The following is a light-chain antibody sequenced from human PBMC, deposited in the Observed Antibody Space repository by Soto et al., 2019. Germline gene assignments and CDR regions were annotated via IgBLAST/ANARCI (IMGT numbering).Light chain of an antibody. V-gene: IGLV2-23*01. CDR2: EAS. CDR1: NSDVGSHNF. J-gene: IGLJ3*02. CDR3: CSLTNGATGV. Sequence: QSVLTQPASVSGSPGQSITISCTGTNSDVGSHNFVSWYQQYPGKAPKLLIYEASKRPSGLSNRFSGSKSGNTASLTISGLQAEDEADYYCCSLTNGATGVLGGGTKVTVL.